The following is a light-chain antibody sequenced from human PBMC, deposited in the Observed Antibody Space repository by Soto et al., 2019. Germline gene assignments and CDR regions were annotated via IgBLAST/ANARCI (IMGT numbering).Light chain of an antibody. Sequence: IVLTKSPETLSLSPGERTTLSCRASQSISRYLAWYQQKPGQGPRLLIYGASSRATGTPDRFSGSGSGTDFTLTINRLEPEDFALYYCQQYGSSPPTFGQGTKVDI. J-gene: IGKJ1*01. V-gene: IGKV3-20*01. CDR3: QQYGSSPPT. CDR1: QSISRY. CDR2: GAS.